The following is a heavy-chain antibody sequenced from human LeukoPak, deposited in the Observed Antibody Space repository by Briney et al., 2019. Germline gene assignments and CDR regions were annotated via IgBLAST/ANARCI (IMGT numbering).Heavy chain of an antibody. V-gene: IGHV4-39*01. CDR2: IYYSGST. CDR1: GGSISSSSYY. J-gene: IGHJ4*02. D-gene: IGHD3-3*01. CDR3: ARTIFGVVIITYYFDY. Sequence: SETLSLTCTVSGGSISSSSYYWGWIRQPPGKGLEWIGSIYYSGSTYYNPSLKSRVTISVDTSKNQFSLKLSSVTAADTAVYYCARTIFGVVIITYYFDYWGQGTLVTVSS.